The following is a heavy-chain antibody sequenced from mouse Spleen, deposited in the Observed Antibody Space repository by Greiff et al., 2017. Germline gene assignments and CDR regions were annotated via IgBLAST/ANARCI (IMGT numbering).Heavy chain of an antibody. Sequence: EVMLVESGGGLVKRGGSLKLSCAASGFTFSSYAMSWVRQTPEKRLEWVATISSGGGNTYYPDSVKGRFTISRDNAKNTLYLQMSSLKSEDTAMYYCARRYGNSYAMDYWGQGTSVTVSS. D-gene: IGHD2-10*02. CDR1: GFTFSSYA. J-gene: IGHJ4*01. V-gene: IGHV5-9*01. CDR2: ISSGGGNT. CDR3: ARRYGNSYAMDY.